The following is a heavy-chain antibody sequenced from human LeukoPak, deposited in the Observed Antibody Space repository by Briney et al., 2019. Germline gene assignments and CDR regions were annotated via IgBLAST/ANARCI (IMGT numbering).Heavy chain of an antibody. CDR2: ISPDNGNT. V-gene: IGHV1-18*01. CDR3: AKTEGRLSFDC. CDR1: GYTFSKYG. D-gene: IGHD5-12*01. J-gene: IGHJ4*02. Sequence: ASVKVSCKTSGYTFSKYGLSWVRQAPGQGLEWMGWISPDNGNTKYEQRVQGRLTMTTDTSTNTAYMELRSLRSDDTAVYYCAKTEGRLSFDCWGQGTLATVSS.